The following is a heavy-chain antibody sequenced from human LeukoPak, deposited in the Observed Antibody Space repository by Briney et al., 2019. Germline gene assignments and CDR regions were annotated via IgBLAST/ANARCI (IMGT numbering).Heavy chain of an antibody. D-gene: IGHD6-19*01. J-gene: IGHJ1*01. CDR2: INHSGST. V-gene: IGHV4-34*01. CDR3: ARGDSSGWYLKGEYSQH. CDR1: GGSFSGYY. Sequence: SETLSLTCAVYGGSFSGYYWSWIRQPPGKGLEWIGEINHSGSTNYNPSLKSRVTISVDTSKNQFSLKLSSVTAADTAVYYCARGDSSGWYLKGEYSQHWGQGTPVTVSS.